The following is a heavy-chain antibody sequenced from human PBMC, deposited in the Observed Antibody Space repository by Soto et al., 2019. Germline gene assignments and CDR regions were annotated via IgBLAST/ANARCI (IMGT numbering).Heavy chain of an antibody. Sequence: GGSLRLSCAASGFTFSSYSMNWVRQAPGKGLEWVSAISGSGGSTYYADSVKGRFTISRDNSKNTLYLQMNSLRAEDTAVYYCAKELKAGIVVVPYYYGMDVWGQGTTVTVSS. V-gene: IGHV3-23*01. CDR3: AKELKAGIVVVPYYYGMDV. CDR1: GFTFSSYS. J-gene: IGHJ6*02. D-gene: IGHD2-2*01. CDR2: ISGSGGST.